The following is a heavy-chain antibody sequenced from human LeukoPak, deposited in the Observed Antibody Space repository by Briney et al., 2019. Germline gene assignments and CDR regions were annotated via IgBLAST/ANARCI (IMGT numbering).Heavy chain of an antibody. J-gene: IGHJ6*02. Sequence: GGSLRLSCAASGFTVSSNYMSWVRQAPGKGLEWVSAISGSGGSTYYADSVKGRFTISRDNSKSTLYLQMNSLRAEDTAVYHCAKYLEPTAVLMDVWGQGTTVTVSS. CDR3: AKYLEPTAVLMDV. D-gene: IGHD1-1*01. CDR1: GFTVSSNY. V-gene: IGHV3-23*01. CDR2: ISGSGGST.